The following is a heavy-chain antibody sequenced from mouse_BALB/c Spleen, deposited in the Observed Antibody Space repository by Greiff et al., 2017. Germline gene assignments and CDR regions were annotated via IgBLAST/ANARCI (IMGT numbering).Heavy chain of an antibody. V-gene: IGHV1S29*02. CDR1: GYTFTDYN. Sequence: VQLQKSGPELVKPGASVKISCKASGYTFTDYNMHWVKQSHGKSLEWIGYIYPYNGGTGYNQKFKSKATLTVDNSSSTAYMELRSLTSEDSAVYYCARRYYGSSSYYFDYWGQGTTLTVSS. D-gene: IGHD1-1*01. J-gene: IGHJ2*01. CDR2: IYPYNGGT. CDR3: ARRYYGSSSYYFDY.